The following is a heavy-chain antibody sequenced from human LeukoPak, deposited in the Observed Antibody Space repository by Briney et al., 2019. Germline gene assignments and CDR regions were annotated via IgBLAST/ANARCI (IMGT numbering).Heavy chain of an antibody. Sequence: ASEALSLTCIVSGVSISTYSWSWIRQPAGKGLEWIGHIDTSGSTDYNPSLRSRVTMSVDTFKKQFSLKLSSVTAADTAVYYCARVAFYGAIPDDIWGQGTMVTVSS. V-gene: IGHV4-4*07. D-gene: IGHD2-21*01. CDR1: GVSISTYS. J-gene: IGHJ3*02. CDR2: IDTSGST. CDR3: ARVAFYGAIPDDI.